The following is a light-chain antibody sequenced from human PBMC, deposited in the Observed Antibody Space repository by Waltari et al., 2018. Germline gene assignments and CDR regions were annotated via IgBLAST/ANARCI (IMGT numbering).Light chain of an antibody. CDR2: EDK. CDR3: QVWDRTGDHVI. CDR1: NIGRKT. V-gene: IGLV3-21*03. Sequence: YVLTQPPSVSVTPGRTARIPGGGNNIGRKTVHWYQQKPGQAPVLVVDEDKERPAGIPERVYASNSGNTATLTISGVAAGDEAEYYWQVWDRTGDHVIFGGGTKLTVL. J-gene: IGLJ2*01.